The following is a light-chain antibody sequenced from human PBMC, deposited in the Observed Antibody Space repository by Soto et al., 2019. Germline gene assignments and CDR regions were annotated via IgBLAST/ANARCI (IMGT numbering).Light chain of an antibody. Sequence: DIQMTQSPSTLSASVGDRVTITCRASQSISSWLAWYQQKPGKAPKLLIYKASSLESGVPSRFSGGGSGTEFTLTISSLQPDDFATYYCQQSNSYPWTFGQGTKVEIK. CDR2: KAS. V-gene: IGKV1-5*03. CDR1: QSISSW. CDR3: QQSNSYPWT. J-gene: IGKJ1*01.